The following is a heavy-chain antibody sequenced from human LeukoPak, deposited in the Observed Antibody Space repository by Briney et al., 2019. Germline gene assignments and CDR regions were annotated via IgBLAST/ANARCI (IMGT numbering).Heavy chain of an antibody. J-gene: IGHJ6*04. CDR3: AKSTRAVMAMMDV. CDR1: GFTFSSYS. D-gene: IGHD3-16*01. CDR2: ISSRSTYI. V-gene: IGHV3-21*01. Sequence: GGSLRLSCAASGFTFSSYSMNWVRQAPGKGLEWVSSISSRSTYIYHADSVKGRFTTSRDNAKNSLFLQMNSLRAEDTAVYFCAKSTRAVMAMMDVWGKGTTVTVSS.